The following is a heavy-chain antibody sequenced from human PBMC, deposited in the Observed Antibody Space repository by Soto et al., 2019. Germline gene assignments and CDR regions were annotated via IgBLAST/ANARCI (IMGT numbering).Heavy chain of an antibody. D-gene: IGHD3-3*01. CDR1: GGTFSSYT. CDR3: ATSTIFGVVDI. V-gene: IGHV1-69*02. J-gene: IGHJ3*02. CDR2: IIPILGIA. Sequence: PVKVSCKASGGTFSSYTISWVRQAPGQGLEWMGRIIPILGIANYAQKFQGRVTITADKSTSTAYMELSSPRSEDTAVYYCATSTIFGVVDIWGQGTMVTVSS.